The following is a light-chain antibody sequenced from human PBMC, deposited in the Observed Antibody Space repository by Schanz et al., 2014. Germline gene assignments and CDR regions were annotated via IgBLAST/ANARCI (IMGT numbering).Light chain of an antibody. CDR3: SSYTSINTVV. Sequence: QSALTQPPSASGSPGQSVTISCTGTSSDVGGYNYVSWYQQRPGKVPKLMISEVNKRASGVPDRFSGSKSGNTASLTISGLQAEDEADYYCSSYTSINTVVFGGGTKLTVL. CDR1: SSDVGGYNY. V-gene: IGLV2-8*01. CDR2: EVN. J-gene: IGLJ2*01.